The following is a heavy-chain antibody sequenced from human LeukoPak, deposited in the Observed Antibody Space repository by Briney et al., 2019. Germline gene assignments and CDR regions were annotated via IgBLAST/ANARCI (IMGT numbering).Heavy chain of an antibody. CDR3: AKPGPDCSSTSCAYDAFDI. CDR1: GFTFSSYG. Sequence: GGSLRLSCAASGFTFSSYGMHWVRQAPGKGLEWVAVISYDGSNKYYADSVKGRFTISRDNSKNTLYLQMNSLRAEDTAVYYCAKPGPDCSSTSCAYDAFDIWGQGTMVTVSS. V-gene: IGHV3-30*18. J-gene: IGHJ3*02. D-gene: IGHD2-2*01. CDR2: ISYDGSNK.